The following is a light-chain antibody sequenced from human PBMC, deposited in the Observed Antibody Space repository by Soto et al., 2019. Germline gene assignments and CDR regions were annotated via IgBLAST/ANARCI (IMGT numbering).Light chain of an antibody. CDR2: DND. V-gene: IGLV1-51*01. Sequence: QTVVTQPPSVSAAPGQKVTISCSGSSSNIGNNYVFWYQQLPGTAPKLLIYDNDKRPSGIPDRFSGSKSGTSATLGITGLQTGGEADYYCATWDRSLSVGVFGGGTKLTVL. CDR3: ATWDRSLSVGV. J-gene: IGLJ2*01. CDR1: SSNIGNNY.